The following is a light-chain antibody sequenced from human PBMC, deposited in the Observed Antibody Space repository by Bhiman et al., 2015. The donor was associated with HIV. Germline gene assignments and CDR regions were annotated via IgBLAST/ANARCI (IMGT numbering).Light chain of an antibody. CDR3: NSRDSRGNHWV. V-gene: IGLV3-19*01. Sequence: GQAPVLVIYGKNNRPSGIPDRFSGSSSGNTASLTITGALAEDEADYYCNSRDSRGNHWVFGGGTKLTVL. J-gene: IGLJ2*01. CDR2: GKN.